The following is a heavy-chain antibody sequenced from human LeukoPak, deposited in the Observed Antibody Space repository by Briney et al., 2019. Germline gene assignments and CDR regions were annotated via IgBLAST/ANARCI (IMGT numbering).Heavy chain of an antibody. Sequence: GGPLRLSCAASGFTFSSYWMSWVRQAPGKWLEWVANIKQDGSEKYYVDSVKGRFTISRDNAKNSLYLQMNSLRAEDTAVYYCARDRGVLRYFDWLFLIDYWGQGTLVTVSS. CDR3: ARDRGVLRYFDWLFLIDY. D-gene: IGHD3-9*01. J-gene: IGHJ4*02. CDR1: GFTFSSYW. CDR2: IKQDGSEK. V-gene: IGHV3-7*01.